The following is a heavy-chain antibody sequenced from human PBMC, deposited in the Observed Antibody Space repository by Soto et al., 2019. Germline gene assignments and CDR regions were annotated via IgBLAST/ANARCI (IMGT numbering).Heavy chain of an antibody. CDR1: GFTFSTYA. D-gene: IGHD3-22*01. CDR3: AKDYYDSSGYYNIFDY. J-gene: IGHJ4*02. CDR2: ISGSGGST. Sequence: GGSLRLSCAASGFTFSTYAMNWVRQAPGKGLEWVSGISGSGGSTYYADSVKGRFTISRDNSKNTLYLQMNSLRAEDTAVYYCAKDYYDSSGYYNIFDYWGQGTLVTVSS. V-gene: IGHV3-23*01.